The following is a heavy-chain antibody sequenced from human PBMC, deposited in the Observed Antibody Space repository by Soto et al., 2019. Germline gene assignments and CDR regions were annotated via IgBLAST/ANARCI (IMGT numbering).Heavy chain of an antibody. D-gene: IGHD2-15*01. Sequence: QVKLVESGGGVVQPGRSLRLSCAASGLTFSSYGMHWVRQAPGKGLEWVAVISYDGSNKYYADSVKGRFTISRDNSKNTLYLQMNSLRAEDTAVYYCAKGLKGVVVAVLMDVWGQGTTVTVSS. CDR2: ISYDGSNK. J-gene: IGHJ6*02. CDR3: AKGLKGVVVAVLMDV. CDR1: GLTFSSYG. V-gene: IGHV3-30*18.